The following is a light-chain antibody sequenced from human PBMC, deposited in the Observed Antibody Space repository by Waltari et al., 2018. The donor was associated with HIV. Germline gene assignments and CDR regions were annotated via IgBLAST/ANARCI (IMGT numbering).Light chain of an antibody. J-gene: IGLJ2*01. CDR1: SSNIGSNT. Sequence: QSVLTQPPSASGTPGQRVTISCSGSSSNIGSNTVNWYQQLPGTAPKLLIYRNNLRPPGVPRHFAGSKSGTSASLAIRGLQSEDEADYYGAAWDDSLNGVVFGGGTKLTVL. CDR2: RNN. CDR3: AAWDDSLNGVV. V-gene: IGLV1-44*01.